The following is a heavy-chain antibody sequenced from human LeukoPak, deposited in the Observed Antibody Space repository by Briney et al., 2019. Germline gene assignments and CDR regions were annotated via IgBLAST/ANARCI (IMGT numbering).Heavy chain of an antibody. J-gene: IGHJ4*02. D-gene: IGHD2-21*02. V-gene: IGHV1-18*01. CDR1: GYTFTSYG. CDR3: ARGCGGGGDCYSDQYYFDY. Sequence: ASVKVSCKASGYTFTSYGISWVRQAPGQGLEWMGWISAYNGNTNYSQKRQGRVTMTTDSSTSTAYMELRSLRSDDTAVYYCARGCGGGGDCYSDQYYFDYWGQGTLVTVSS. CDR2: ISAYNGNT.